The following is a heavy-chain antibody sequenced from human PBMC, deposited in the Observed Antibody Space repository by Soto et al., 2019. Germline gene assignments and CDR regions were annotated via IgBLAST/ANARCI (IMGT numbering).Heavy chain of an antibody. J-gene: IGHJ4*02. CDR2: ISAYDGNT. D-gene: IGHD3-22*01. Sequence: ASVKVSCKASGYTFTSYGISWVRQAPGQGLEWMGWISAYDGNTNYAQKLQGRVTMTTDTSTSTAYMELRSLRSDDTAVYYCARGYGYDSSGYYLFDYWGQGTLVTVSS. V-gene: IGHV1-18*04. CDR3: ARGYGYDSSGYYLFDY. CDR1: GYTFTSYG.